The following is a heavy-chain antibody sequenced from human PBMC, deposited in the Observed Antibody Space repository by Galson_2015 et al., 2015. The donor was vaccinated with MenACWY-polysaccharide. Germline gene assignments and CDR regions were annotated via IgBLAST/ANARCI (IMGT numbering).Heavy chain of an antibody. CDR3: ASAHDYGDYRSY. CDR1: GFTFSDYY. J-gene: IGHJ4*02. D-gene: IGHD4-17*01. V-gene: IGHV3-11*01. CDR2: ISSSGSTI. Sequence: SLRLSCAASGFTFSDYYMSWIRQAPGKGLEWVSYISSSGSTIYYADSVKGRFTISRDNAKNSLYLQMNSLRAEDTAVYYCASAHDYGDYRSYWGQGTLVTVSS.